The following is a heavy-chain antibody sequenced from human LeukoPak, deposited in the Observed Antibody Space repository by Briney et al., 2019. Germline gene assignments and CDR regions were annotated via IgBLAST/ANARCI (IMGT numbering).Heavy chain of an antibody. CDR3: ARHPLFDI. J-gene: IGHJ3*02. Sequence: PSETLSLTCAVYGGSFSDYFWGWIRQPPGKGLEWIGEINHSGRTYYNPSLKSRVTISVDTSKNQFSLKLSSVTAADTAVYYCARHPLFDIWGQGTMVTVSS. CDR2: INHSGRT. CDR1: GGSFSDYF. V-gene: IGHV4-34*01.